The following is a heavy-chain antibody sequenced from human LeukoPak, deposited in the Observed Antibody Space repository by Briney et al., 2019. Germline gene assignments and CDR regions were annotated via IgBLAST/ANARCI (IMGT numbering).Heavy chain of an antibody. CDR2: ISGSGGST. CDR3: SSIWTYYNWFDP. V-gene: IGHV3-23*01. D-gene: IGHD6-13*01. CDR1: GFTFSSYA. J-gene: IGHJ5*02. Sequence: GGSLRLSCAASGFTFSSYAMSWVRQAPGKGLEWVSAISGSGGSTYYADSVKGRFTISRDNSKNTLYLQMNSLRADDTAVYYCSSIWTYYNWFDPWGQGTLVTVSS.